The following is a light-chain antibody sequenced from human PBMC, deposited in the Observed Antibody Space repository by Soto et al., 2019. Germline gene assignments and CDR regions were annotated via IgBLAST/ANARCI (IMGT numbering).Light chain of an antibody. Sequence: VLTHPPSVSAAPGQKVTISCSGSSSNIGNNYVSWYQQLPGTAPKLLIYENNKRPSGIPDRFSGSKSGTSATLGITGLQTGDEADYYCGTWDSSMSAGVFGTGTKVTVL. CDR1: SSNIGNNY. CDR2: ENN. J-gene: IGLJ1*01. V-gene: IGLV1-51*02. CDR3: GTWDSSMSAGV.